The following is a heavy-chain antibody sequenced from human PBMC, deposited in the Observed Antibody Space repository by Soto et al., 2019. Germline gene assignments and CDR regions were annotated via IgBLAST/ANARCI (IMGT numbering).Heavy chain of an antibody. CDR3: AKVHSALVATSHFDY. D-gene: IGHD5-12*01. V-gene: IGHV3-30*18. Sequence: QVQLVESGGGVVQPGRSLRLSCAASGFTFSSYGMHWVRQAPGKGLEWVAVISYDGSNKYYADSVKGRFTISRDNSKNTLYLQMNSLRAEDTAVYYCAKVHSALVATSHFDYWGQGTLVTVSS. CDR2: ISYDGSNK. J-gene: IGHJ4*02. CDR1: GFTFSSYG.